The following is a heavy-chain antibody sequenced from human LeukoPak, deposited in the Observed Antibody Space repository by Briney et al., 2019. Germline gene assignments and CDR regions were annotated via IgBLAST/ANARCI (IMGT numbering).Heavy chain of an antibody. D-gene: IGHD3-16*01. J-gene: IGHJ6*02. V-gene: IGHV3-30*18. CDR3: AKSALGEIDYYGMDV. CDR2: ISYDGSNK. Sequence: PGGSLRLSCAASGFTFSSYGMHWVRQAPGKGLEWMAVISYDGSNKFYADSVKGRFTISRDNSKNTLFLQMNSLRAEDTAVYCCAKSALGEIDYYGMDVWGQRTTVSVSS. CDR1: GFTFSSYG.